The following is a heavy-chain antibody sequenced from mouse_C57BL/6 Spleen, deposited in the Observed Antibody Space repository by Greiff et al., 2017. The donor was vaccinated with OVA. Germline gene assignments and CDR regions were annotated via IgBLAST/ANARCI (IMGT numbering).Heavy chain of an antibody. V-gene: IGHV1-72*01. Sequence: VQLQQPGAELVKPGASVKLSCKASGYTFTSYWMHWVKQRPGRGLEWIGRIDPTSGGTKYNEKFKSKATLTVDKPSSTVYMQLSSLTSEDSAVYYCARHGSSHWYFDVWGTGTTVTVSS. CDR1: GYTFTSYW. D-gene: IGHD1-1*01. J-gene: IGHJ1*03. CDR3: ARHGSSHWYFDV. CDR2: IDPTSGGT.